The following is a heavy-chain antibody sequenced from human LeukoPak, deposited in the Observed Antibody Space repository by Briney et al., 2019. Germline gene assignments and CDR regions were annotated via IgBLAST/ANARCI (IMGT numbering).Heavy chain of an antibody. CDR2: INHSGST. Sequence: SETLSLTCAVYGGSFSGYYWSWIRQPPGKGLEWIGEINHSGSTNYNPSLKSRVTISVDTSMNQFSLKLSSVTAADTAVYYCARGPTNYDYVWGSYRRDSNFDYWGQGTLVTVSS. J-gene: IGHJ4*02. V-gene: IGHV4-34*01. CDR3: ARGPTNYDYVWGSYRRDSNFDY. CDR1: GGSFSGYY. D-gene: IGHD3-16*02.